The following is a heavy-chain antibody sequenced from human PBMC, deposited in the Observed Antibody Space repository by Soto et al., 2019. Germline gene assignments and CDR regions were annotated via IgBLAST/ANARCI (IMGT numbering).Heavy chain of an antibody. CDR3: ARLSTVTRNFDY. CDR2: INPSGGST. D-gene: IGHD3-3*01. CDR1: GYTFTSYG. V-gene: IGHV1-46*01. Sequence: ASVKVSCKASGYTFTSYGISWVRQAPGQGLEWMGWINPSGGSTSYAQKFQGRVTMTRDTSTSTVYMELSSLRSEDTAVYYCARLSTVTRNFDYWGQGTLVTVSS. J-gene: IGHJ4*02.